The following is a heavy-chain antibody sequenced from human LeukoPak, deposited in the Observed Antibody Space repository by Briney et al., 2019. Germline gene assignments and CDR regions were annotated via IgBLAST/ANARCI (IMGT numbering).Heavy chain of an antibody. CDR3: AKDYCRGGNCPLPFFDS. Sequence: GGSLRLSCGVSGFTLSERAWGWVRQAPGEGLEWVAGIIDVGGTYYADSVKGRFTISRDSSKNTVYLQMNSLRAEDTATYYCAKDYCRGGNCPLPFFDSWGQGTLVTVSS. D-gene: IGHD2-15*01. J-gene: IGHJ4*02. CDR1: GFTLSERA. CDR2: IIDVGGT. V-gene: IGHV3-23*01.